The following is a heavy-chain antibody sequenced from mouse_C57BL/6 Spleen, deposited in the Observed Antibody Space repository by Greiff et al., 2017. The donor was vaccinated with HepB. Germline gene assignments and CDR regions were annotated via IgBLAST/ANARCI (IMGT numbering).Heavy chain of an antibody. V-gene: IGHV5-9-1*02. CDR1: GFTFSSYA. Sequence: EVQVVESGEGLVKPGGSLKLSCAASGFTFSSYAMSWVRQTPEKRLEWVAYISSGGDYIYYADTVKGRFTISRDNARNTLYLQMSSLKSEDTAMYYCTREGPSTMVTKFAYWGQGTLVTVSA. J-gene: IGHJ3*01. D-gene: IGHD2-2*01. CDR3: TREGPSTMVTKFAY. CDR2: ISSGGDYI.